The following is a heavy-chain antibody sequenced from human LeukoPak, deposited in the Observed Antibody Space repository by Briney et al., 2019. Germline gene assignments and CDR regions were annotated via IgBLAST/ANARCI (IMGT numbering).Heavy chain of an antibody. CDR3: AREIGYCSSTSCHPGEFDP. CDR1: GYTFTGYY. J-gene: IGHJ5*02. Sequence: ASVKVSCKASGYTFTGYYMHWVRQAPGQGLEWMGWINPNSGGTNYAQKFQGRVTMTRDTSISIAYMELSRLRSDDTAVYYCAREIGYCSSTSCHPGEFDPWGQGTLVTVSS. D-gene: IGHD2-2*03. V-gene: IGHV1-2*02. CDR2: INPNSGGT.